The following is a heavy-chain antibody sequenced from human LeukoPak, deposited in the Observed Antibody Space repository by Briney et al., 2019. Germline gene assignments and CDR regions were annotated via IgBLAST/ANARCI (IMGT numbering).Heavy chain of an antibody. Sequence: GGTLRLSCAASGFNFGTYAMTWVRQRPGKGLEWVSAISTSSVTTKYADPVKGRFIIFRDNSKNTLYLQMNSLRAEDTAIYYCAKDSNGDYIGAFDDWGQGTMVTVSS. CDR3: AKDSNGDYIGAFDD. D-gene: IGHD2-8*01. J-gene: IGHJ3*01. V-gene: IGHV3-23*01. CDR1: GFNFGTYA. CDR2: ISTSSVTT.